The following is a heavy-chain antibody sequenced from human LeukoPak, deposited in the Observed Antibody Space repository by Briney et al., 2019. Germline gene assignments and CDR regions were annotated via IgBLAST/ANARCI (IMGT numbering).Heavy chain of an antibody. CDR2: IKPDGSGK. CDR1: KFTFRNYW. Sequence: GGSLRLSCAASKFTFRNYWMGWVRQAPGKGLEWVANIKPDGSGKYYVDSVKGRFTISRDNAKNSLYLQMNSLRAEDTAVYYCARENYFDYWGQGTLVTVSS. V-gene: IGHV3-7*01. J-gene: IGHJ4*02. CDR3: ARENYFDY.